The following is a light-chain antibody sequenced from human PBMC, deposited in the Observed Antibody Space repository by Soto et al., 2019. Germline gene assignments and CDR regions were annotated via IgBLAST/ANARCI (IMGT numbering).Light chain of an antibody. CDR3: QQYNNLPPT. J-gene: IGKJ2*01. V-gene: IGKV1-33*01. Sequence: DIQMTQSPSSLSASVVDRVTITCQASQAIGYHLNWFHQRPGKAPTLLIYDTSNVHAGVPSRFSGSGSVTDFTLTINSLQPVDIGTFYCQQYNNLPPTFGQGTNLQIK. CDR2: DTS. CDR1: QAIGYH.